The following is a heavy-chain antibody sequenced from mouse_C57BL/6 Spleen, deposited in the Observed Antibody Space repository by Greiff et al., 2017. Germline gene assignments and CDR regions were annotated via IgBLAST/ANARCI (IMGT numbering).Heavy chain of an antibody. CDR2: ISSGSSTI. Sequence: EVKRVESGGGLVKPGGSLKLSCAASGFTFSAYGMHWVRQAPEKGLEWVAYISSGSSTIYYADTVKGRITISRDNAKNTLFLQMTSLRSEDTAMYYCANYYGSSSRWYFDVWGTGTTVTVSS. D-gene: IGHD1-1*01. CDR3: ANYYGSSSRWYFDV. CDR1: GFTFSAYG. J-gene: IGHJ1*03. V-gene: IGHV5-17*01.